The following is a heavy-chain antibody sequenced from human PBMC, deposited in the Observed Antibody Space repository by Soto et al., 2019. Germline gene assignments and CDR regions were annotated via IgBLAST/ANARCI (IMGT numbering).Heavy chain of an antibody. J-gene: IGHJ6*02. V-gene: IGHV3-21*01. Sequence: EVQLVESGGGLVKPGGSLRLSCAASGFTFSSYSMNWVRQAPGKGLEWVSSISSSSSYIYYADSVKGRFTISRDNAKNSLYLQMNSLRAEDTAVYYCAREGGELELRSDYYYGMDVWGQGTTVTVSS. CDR3: AREGGELELRSDYYYGMDV. D-gene: IGHD1-7*01. CDR1: GFTFSSYS. CDR2: ISSSSSYI.